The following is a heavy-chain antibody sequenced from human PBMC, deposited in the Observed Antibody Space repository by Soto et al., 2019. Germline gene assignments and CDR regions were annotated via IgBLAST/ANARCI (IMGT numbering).Heavy chain of an antibody. J-gene: IGHJ4*01. CDR3: ARDESGQSPY. D-gene: IGHD3-3*01. Sequence: SETLSLTCTVSGGSIRSSSHHWACIRQPPGKGLEWIGSIYYSGNTYHNPSLKSRVTISVDTSKNQFSLKLSSVTAADTSVYYCARDESGQSPYWGHGTLVTVSS. CDR2: IYYSGNT. V-gene: IGHV4-39*02. CDR1: GGSIRSSSHH.